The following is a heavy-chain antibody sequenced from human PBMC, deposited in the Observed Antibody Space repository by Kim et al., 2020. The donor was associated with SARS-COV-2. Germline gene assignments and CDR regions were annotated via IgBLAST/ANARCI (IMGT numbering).Heavy chain of an antibody. Sequence: GGSLRLSCAASGFTFSSYAMSLVRQAPGKGLEWVSVTYSCGSSTYYADSVKGRFTISRDNSKNTLYLQMNSLRAEDTAVYYCAKVFCGGSGSSSSPCAWGQGTLVTVSS. J-gene: IGHJ5*02. CDR1: GFTFSSYA. V-gene: IGHV3-23*03. CDR2: TYSCGSST. D-gene: IGHD3-10*01. CDR3: AKVFCGGSGSSSSPCA.